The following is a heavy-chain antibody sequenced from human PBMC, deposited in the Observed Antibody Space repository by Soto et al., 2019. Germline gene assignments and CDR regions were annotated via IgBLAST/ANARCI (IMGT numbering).Heavy chain of an antibody. D-gene: IGHD2-8*02. J-gene: IGHJ4*01. CDR2: ISCSGGSP. CDR3: AKARCTGNSCYVPDY. CDR1: GFTFDDYT. V-gene: IGHV3-43*01. Sequence: PGGSLRLSCAASGFTFDDYTMHWVRQAPGKGLEWVSLISCSGGSPYYADSVQGRFTISRDNSKNTISLQMNSLRAEDTATYYCAKARCTGNSCYVPDYWGHGSLVTVSS.